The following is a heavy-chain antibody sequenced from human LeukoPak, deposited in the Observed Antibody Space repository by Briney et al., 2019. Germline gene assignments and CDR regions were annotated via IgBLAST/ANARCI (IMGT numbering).Heavy chain of an antibody. CDR1: GFTFSSYA. J-gene: IGHJ4*02. D-gene: IGHD6-19*01. CDR3: AKDRNSRRAVAGPTNFDY. CDR2: ISGSGGST. Sequence: PGGSLRLSCAASGFTFSSYAMSWVRQAPGKGLEWVSAISGSGGSTYYADSVKGRFTISRDNSKNTLYLQMNSLRAEDTAVYYCAKDRNSRRAVAGPTNFDYWGQGTLVTVSS. V-gene: IGHV3-23*01.